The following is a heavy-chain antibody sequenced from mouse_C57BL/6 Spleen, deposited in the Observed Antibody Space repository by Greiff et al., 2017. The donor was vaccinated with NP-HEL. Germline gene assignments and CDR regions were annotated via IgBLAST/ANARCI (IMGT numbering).Heavy chain of an antibody. Sequence: VQLQQSGAELVKPGASVKISCKASGYAFSSYWMNWVKQRPGQGLEWIGNINPSNGGTNYNEKFKSKATLTVDKSSSTAYMQLSSLTSEDSAVYYCARWLLLYFDVWGTGTTVTVSS. CDR1: GYAFSSYW. V-gene: IGHV1-53*01. D-gene: IGHD2-3*01. J-gene: IGHJ1*03. CDR2: INPSNGGT. CDR3: ARWLLLYFDV.